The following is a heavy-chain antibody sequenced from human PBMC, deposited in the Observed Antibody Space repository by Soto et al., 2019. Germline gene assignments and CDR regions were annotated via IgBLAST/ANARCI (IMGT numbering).Heavy chain of an antibody. CDR2: ISSSGSTI. V-gene: IGHV3-48*03. D-gene: IGHD3-10*01. Sequence: PGGSLRLSCAASGFTFSSYEMNWVRQAPGKGLEWVSYISSSGSTIYYADSVKGRFTISRDNAKNSLYLQMNSLRAEDTAVYYCARDELQWSDFYWDFDLWGRGTLVTVSS. CDR3: ARDELQWSDFYWDFDL. CDR1: GFTFSSYE. J-gene: IGHJ2*01.